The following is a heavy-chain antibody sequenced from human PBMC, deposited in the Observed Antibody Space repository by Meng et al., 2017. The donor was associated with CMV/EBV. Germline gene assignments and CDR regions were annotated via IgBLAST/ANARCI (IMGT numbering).Heavy chain of an antibody. Sequence: GESLKISCAASGFTFSSYGMHWVRQAPGKGLEWVAFIRYDGSNKYYADSVKGQFTISRDNSKNTLYLQMNSLRAEDTAVYYCAKDEYSSSSGYYYGMDVWGQGTTVTVSS. J-gene: IGHJ6*02. CDR3: AKDEYSSSSGYYYGMDV. CDR1: GFTFSSYG. V-gene: IGHV3-30*02. D-gene: IGHD6-6*01. CDR2: IRYDGSNK.